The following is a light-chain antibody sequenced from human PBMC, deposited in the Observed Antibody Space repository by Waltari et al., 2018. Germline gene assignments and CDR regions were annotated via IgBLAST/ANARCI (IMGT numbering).Light chain of an antibody. CDR2: GAS. CDR1: QNVVKN. CDR3: QQYNDWPPVT. Sequence: TQSPATLSVSPGEGATLSCRASQNVVKNFAWFQQKPGHPPRLLVYGASTRAIGVPDRFSASGSGTEFTLTISSLQSGDVATYYCQQYNDWPPVTFGQGTRVDI. V-gene: IGKV3-15*01. J-gene: IGKJ5*01.